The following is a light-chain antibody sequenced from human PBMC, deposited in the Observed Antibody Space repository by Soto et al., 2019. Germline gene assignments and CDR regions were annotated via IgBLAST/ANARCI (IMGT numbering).Light chain of an antibody. CDR1: KRVSSN. V-gene: IGKV3-15*01. Sequence: EIVMTQSPATLSVSRGERATLSCRASKRVSSNLARYQQKPGQAPRLLIYGASTRSTGIPATISGRGSETGCTPTICSSQSEDCVDYDFQQDNKWPPYTVGQRTKLEI. CDR3: QQDNKWPPYT. CDR2: GAS. J-gene: IGKJ2*01.